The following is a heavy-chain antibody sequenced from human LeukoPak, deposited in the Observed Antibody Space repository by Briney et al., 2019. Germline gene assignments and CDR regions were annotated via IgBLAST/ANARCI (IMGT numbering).Heavy chain of an antibody. Sequence: ASVKVSCKASGYTFTSYGIIWVRQAPGQGLEWMGWISAYNGNTNYAQKLQGRVTMTTDTSTSTAYMELRSLRFDDTAVYYCARDGCSSTSCSLSGYYGMDVWGQGTTVTVSS. CDR2: ISAYNGNT. J-gene: IGHJ6*02. D-gene: IGHD2-2*01. V-gene: IGHV1-18*01. CDR3: ARDGCSSTSCSLSGYYGMDV. CDR1: GYTFTSYG.